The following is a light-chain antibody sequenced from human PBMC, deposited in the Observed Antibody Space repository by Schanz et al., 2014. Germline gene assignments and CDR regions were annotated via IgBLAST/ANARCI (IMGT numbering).Light chain of an antibody. CDR1: QSVVHT. CDR3: QQCGSSRWT. V-gene: IGKV3-20*01. J-gene: IGKJ1*01. Sequence: EIVMTQSPATLSLSPGERATLSCRASQSVVHTLAWYQQKPGQAPRLLIYGASTRVTGIPDSFSGSGSGTDFTLTISRLEPEDFAVYYCQQCGSSRWTFGQGTKVEIK. CDR2: GAS.